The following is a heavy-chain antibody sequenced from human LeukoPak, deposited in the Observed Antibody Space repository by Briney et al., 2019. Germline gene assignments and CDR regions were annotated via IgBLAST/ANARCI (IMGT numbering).Heavy chain of an antibody. Sequence: GGSLRLSCAASGFTFSSYVMTWVRQAPGKGPEWVSGISSSGGGTYYADSVKGRFTISRDNSKSTLYLQMNSLRAEDTAVYYCAKNPNAYGAFDIWGLGTMVTVSS. CDR3: AKNPNAYGAFDI. CDR1: GFTFSSYV. D-gene: IGHD2-8*01. J-gene: IGHJ3*02. V-gene: IGHV3-23*01. CDR2: ISSSGGGT.